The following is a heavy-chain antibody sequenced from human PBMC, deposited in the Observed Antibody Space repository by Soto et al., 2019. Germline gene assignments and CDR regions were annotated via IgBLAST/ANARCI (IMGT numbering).Heavy chain of an antibody. CDR3: ARGRAVDTAMPQSYYYYGMDV. J-gene: IGHJ6*02. V-gene: IGHV4-34*01. CDR2: INHSGST. D-gene: IGHD5-18*01. Sequence: PSETLSLTCAVYGGSFSGYYWSWIRQPPGKGLEWIGEINHSGSTNYNPSLKSRVTISVDTSKNQFSLKLSSVTAADTAVYYCARGRAVDTAMPQSYYYYGMDVWGQGTTFT. CDR1: GGSFSGYY.